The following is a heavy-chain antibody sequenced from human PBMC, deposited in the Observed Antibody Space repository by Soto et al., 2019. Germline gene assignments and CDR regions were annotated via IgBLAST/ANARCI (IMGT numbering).Heavy chain of an antibody. CDR1: GGTFSSYA. CDR3: GLEPTGTGGFDY. J-gene: IGHJ4*02. V-gene: IGHV1-69*13. D-gene: IGHD7-27*01. CDR2: IIPIFGTA. Sequence: GASVKVSCKASGGTFSSYAISWVRRAPGQGLEWMGGIIPIFGTANYAQKFQGRVTITADESTSTAYMELSSLRSEDTAVYYCGLEPTGTGGFDYSGQGTLVTVYS.